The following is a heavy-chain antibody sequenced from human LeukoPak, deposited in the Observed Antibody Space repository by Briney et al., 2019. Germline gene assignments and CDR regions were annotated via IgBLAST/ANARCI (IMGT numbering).Heavy chain of an antibody. D-gene: IGHD2-2*01. CDR2: IKQDGSEK. V-gene: IGHV3-7*03. CDR3: ARVDEDIVVVPAAMPFYYYYGMDV. CDR1: GLTFSSYW. J-gene: IGHJ6*04. Sequence: GGSLRLSCAASGLTFSSYWMSWVRQAPGKGLEWVANIKQDGSEKYYVDSVKGRFTISRDNAKNSLYLQMNSLRAEDTAVYYCARVDEDIVVVPAAMPFYYYYGMDVWGKGTTVTVSS.